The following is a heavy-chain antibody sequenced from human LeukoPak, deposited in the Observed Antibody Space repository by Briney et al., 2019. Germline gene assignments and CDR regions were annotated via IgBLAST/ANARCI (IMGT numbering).Heavy chain of an antibody. CDR3: ARGFPLTIAARRNYYYYMDV. CDR1: GDSVSSNSAA. D-gene: IGHD6-6*01. J-gene: IGHJ6*03. CDR2: TYYRSKWYN. V-gene: IGHV6-1*01. Sequence: SQTLSLTCAISGDSVSSNSAAWNWIRQSPSRGLEWLGRTYYRSKWYNDYALSVKSRITISPDTSKNQFSLQLSSVTPEDTAVYYCARGFPLTIAARRNYYYYMDVWGKGTIVTVSS.